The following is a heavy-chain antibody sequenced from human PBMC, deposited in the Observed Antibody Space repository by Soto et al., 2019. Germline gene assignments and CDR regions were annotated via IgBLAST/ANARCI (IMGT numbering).Heavy chain of an antibody. Sequence: HPGGSLRLSCAASGFTVSSNYMSWVRQAPGKGLEWVSVIYSGGSTYYADSVKGRFTISRDNSKNTLYLQMNSLRAEDTAVYYCAREPISPSSAWGQGTLVTVSS. V-gene: IGHV3-53*01. J-gene: IGHJ5*02. D-gene: IGHD6-25*01. CDR3: AREPISPSSA. CDR1: GFTVSSNY. CDR2: IYSGGST.